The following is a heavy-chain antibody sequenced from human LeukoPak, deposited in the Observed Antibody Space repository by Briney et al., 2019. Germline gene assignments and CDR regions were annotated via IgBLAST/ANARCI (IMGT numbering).Heavy chain of an antibody. CDR1: GGTFSSYA. J-gene: IGHJ4*02. CDR3: ARDGYSGSYYAPTGFDY. Sequence: SVKFSCKASGGTFSSYAISWVRHAPGQGLECMGSIIPILGIANYAQKFQGRVTITADKSTSTAYMELSSLRSEDTAVYYCARDGYSGSYYAPTGFDYWGQGTLVTVSS. CDR2: IIPILGIA. D-gene: IGHD1-26*01. V-gene: IGHV1-69*04.